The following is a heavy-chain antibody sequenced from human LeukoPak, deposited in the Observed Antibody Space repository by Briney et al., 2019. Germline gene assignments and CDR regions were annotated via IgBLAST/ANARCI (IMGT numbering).Heavy chain of an antibody. D-gene: IGHD4-11*01. Sequence: PSETLSLTCPVSGGFITRSSYYWGWIRQPPGRGLEGIGSIYYSESIYCSPSVKSRVPMSVDTSKTQFSWKVSSVTAADSAVYYCARLSYTVTTSIDSWGRGTLVTVSS. J-gene: IGHJ4*02. CDR1: GGFITRSSYY. CDR2: IYYSESI. CDR3: ARLSYTVTTSIDS. V-gene: IGHV4-39*01.